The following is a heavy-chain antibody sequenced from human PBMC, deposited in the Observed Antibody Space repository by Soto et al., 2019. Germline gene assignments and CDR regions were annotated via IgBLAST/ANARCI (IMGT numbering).Heavy chain of an antibody. J-gene: IGHJ5*02. D-gene: IGHD2-2*01. CDR3: AHRLDFIAVPFANNWFAP. CDR1: GFSFTTRGVG. Sequence: SGPTLVNPTQTLTLTCTFSGFSFTTRGVGVGWIRQPPGKALEWLALIYWDDDKRISPSLKSRLTITKDTSRNQVVLTMTNMDPVDTATYYCAHRLDFIAVPFANNWFAPWGQGALVTVSS. CDR2: IYWDDDK. V-gene: IGHV2-5*02.